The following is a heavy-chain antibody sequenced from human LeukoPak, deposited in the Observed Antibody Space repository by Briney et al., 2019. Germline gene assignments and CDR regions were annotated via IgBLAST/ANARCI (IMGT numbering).Heavy chain of an antibody. J-gene: IGHJ4*02. CDR3: AKVAPYGNYVFDR. D-gene: IGHD3-10*02. CDR2: ISAGGDST. V-gene: IGHV3-23*01. CDR1: GFTFSSYA. Sequence: GGSLRLSCAASGFTFSSYAMSWVRQAPGKGLEWVSAISAGGDSTYYADSVKGRFTISRDNSKNTLYLQMNSLGAEDTAVYYCAKVAPYGNYVFDRWGQGTLVTVSS.